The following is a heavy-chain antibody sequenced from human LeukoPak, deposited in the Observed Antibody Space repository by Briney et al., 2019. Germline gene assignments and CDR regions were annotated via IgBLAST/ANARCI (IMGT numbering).Heavy chain of an antibody. J-gene: IGHJ6*02. Sequence: GGSLRLSCAASGFIISSYGMHWVRQAPGKGLEWAAIILYDGTNKHYADSVKGRFTISRDNSKNTLYLQMNSLRAEDAAVYYCARADYCSSISCYGVYYYGMEVWGQGTTVTVSS. CDR3: ARADYCSSISCYGVYYYGMEV. CDR2: ILYDGTNK. D-gene: IGHD2-2*01. V-gene: IGHV3-33*01. CDR1: GFIISSYG.